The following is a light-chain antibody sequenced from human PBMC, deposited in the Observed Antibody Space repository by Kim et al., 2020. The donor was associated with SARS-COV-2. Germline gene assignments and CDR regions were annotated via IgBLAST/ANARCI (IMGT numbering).Light chain of an antibody. CDR3: NSRDSSGNLVV. J-gene: IGLJ2*01. CDR1: SRKSFY. CDR2: GKN. Sequence: ALGQTVRITCRRGSRKSFYASWYQQKPGQAPVLVIYGKNNRPSGIPDRFSGSSSGNTASLTITGAQAEDEAYYYCNSRDSSGNLVVFGGGTQLTVL. V-gene: IGLV3-19*01.